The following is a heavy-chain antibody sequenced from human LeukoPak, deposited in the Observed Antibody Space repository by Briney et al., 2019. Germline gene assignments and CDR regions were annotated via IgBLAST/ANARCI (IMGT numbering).Heavy chain of an antibody. CDR2: ISGSGGST. CDR1: GFTFSSYA. J-gene: IGHJ6*02. V-gene: IGHV3-23*01. CDR3: ARDLRYYYDSSGYPNYYYYYGMDV. Sequence: GGSLRLSCAAPGFTFSSYAMSWVRQAPGKGLEWVSAISGSGGSTYYADSVKGRFTISRDNSKNTLYLQMNSLRAEDTAVYYCARDLRYYYDSSGYPNYYYYYGMDVWGQGTTVTVSS. D-gene: IGHD3-22*01.